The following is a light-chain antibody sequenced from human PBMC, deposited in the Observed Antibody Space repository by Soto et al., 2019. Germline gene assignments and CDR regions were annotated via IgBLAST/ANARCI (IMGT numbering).Light chain of an antibody. CDR2: DNN. CDR3: GTWDTSLSAVV. V-gene: IGLV1-51*01. J-gene: IGLJ2*01. CDR1: SSNIGSNS. Sequence: QSVLTQPPSVSAAPGQKVTISCSGSSSNIGSNSVAWYQQLPETAPKLVIYDNNKRPSGTPDRFSGSKSGTSATLGITGLQTGDEADYHCGTWDTSLSAVVFGGGTKLTVL.